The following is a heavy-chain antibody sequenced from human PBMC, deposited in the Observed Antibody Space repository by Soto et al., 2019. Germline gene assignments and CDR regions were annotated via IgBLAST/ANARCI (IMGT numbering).Heavy chain of an antibody. CDR3: ARLHDVVVPAAIDYYYGMDV. J-gene: IGHJ6*02. CDR1: GGTFSSYA. Sequence: ASVKVSCKASGGTFSSYAISWVRQMPGKGLEWMGIIYPGDSDTRYSPSFQGQVTISADKSISTAYLQWSSLKASDTAMYYCARLHDVVVPAAIDYYYGMDVWGQGTTVTVSS. CDR2: IYPGDSDT. D-gene: IGHD2-2*02. V-gene: IGHV5-51*01.